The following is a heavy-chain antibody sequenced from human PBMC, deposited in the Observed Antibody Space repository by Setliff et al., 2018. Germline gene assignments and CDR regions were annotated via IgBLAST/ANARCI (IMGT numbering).Heavy chain of an antibody. CDR2: INTNTGNP. Sequence: ASVKVSCKASGYTFTSYAMNWVRQAPGQGLERMGWINTNTGNPTYAQGLTGRFVFSLDTSVSTAYLQISSLKAEDTAVYYCARGPLHYDFWSGYYTVSWFDPWGQGTLVTVSS. CDR1: GYTFTSYA. J-gene: IGHJ5*02. CDR3: ARGPLHYDFWSGYYTVSWFDP. V-gene: IGHV7-4-1*02. D-gene: IGHD3-3*01.